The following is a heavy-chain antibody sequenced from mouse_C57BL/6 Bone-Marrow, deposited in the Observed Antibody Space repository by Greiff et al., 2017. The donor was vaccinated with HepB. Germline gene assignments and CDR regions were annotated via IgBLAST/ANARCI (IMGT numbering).Heavy chain of an antibody. V-gene: IGHV5-17*01. CDR3: ARHGSSSFAY. CDR1: GFTFSDYG. Sequence: EVQLVESGGGLVKPGGSLKLSCAASGFTFSDYGMHWVRQAPEKGLEWVAYISSGSSTIYYADTVKGRFTISRDNAKNTLFLQMTSLRSEDTAMYYCARHGSSSFAYWGQGTLVTVSA. D-gene: IGHD1-1*01. J-gene: IGHJ3*01. CDR2: ISSGSSTI.